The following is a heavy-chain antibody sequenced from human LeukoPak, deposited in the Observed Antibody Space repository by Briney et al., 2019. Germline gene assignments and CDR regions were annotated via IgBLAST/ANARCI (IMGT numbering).Heavy chain of an antibody. J-gene: IGHJ4*02. CDR1: GFTFSSYA. D-gene: IGHD6-13*01. CDR2: ISYDGSNK. CDR3: AKVEQQLYDY. Sequence: GGSLRLSCAASGFTFSSYAMHWVRQAPGKGLEWVAVISYDGSNKYYADSVKGRFTISRDNSKNTLYLQMNSLRAEDTAVYYCAKVEQQLYDYWGQGTLVTVSS. V-gene: IGHV3-30*04.